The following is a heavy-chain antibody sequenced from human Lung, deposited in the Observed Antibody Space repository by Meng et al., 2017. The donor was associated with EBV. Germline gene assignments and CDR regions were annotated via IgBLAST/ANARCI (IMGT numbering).Heavy chain of an antibody. CDR3: ARVVAGRYNWFDP. D-gene: IGHD6-6*01. V-gene: IGHV4-31*01. Sequence: SRPRLLERSQARSLLRACSGAFFSSSYNCWPWVRPGPGRGLEWIGYNHYSGSTYHHPSRKSLVTLSIDTSKNQFSLKLSSVTAADTAVYYCARVVAGRYNWFDPWGQGTLVTVSS. CDR2: NHYSGST. CDR1: GAFFSSSYNC. J-gene: IGHJ5*02.